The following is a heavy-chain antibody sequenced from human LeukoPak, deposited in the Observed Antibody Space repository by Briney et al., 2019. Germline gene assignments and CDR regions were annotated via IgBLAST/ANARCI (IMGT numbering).Heavy chain of an antibody. Sequence: PSETLSLTCTVSGGSISSYYWSWVRQAPGKGLEWVSAISGSGGSTYYADSVKGRFTISRDNSKNTLYLQMNSLRAEDTAVYYCAKDLYSNYRSYYYYMDVWGKGTTVTVSS. CDR1: GGSISSYY. CDR2: ISGSGGST. J-gene: IGHJ6*03. D-gene: IGHD4-11*01. CDR3: AKDLYSNYRSYYYYMDV. V-gene: IGHV3-23*01.